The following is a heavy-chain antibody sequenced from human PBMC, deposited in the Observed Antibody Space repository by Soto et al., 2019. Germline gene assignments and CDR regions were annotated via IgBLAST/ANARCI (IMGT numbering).Heavy chain of an antibody. CDR1: VYTFTSSV. Sequence: ASLKLSSKSSVYTFTSSVINSVRQATGQRIDWMGWMNANSGNTSYAQKFQGRVTMTRNTSISTAYMELSSLRSEDTAVYYCAKVGVLDAFAICGQGTMVTVSS. CDR3: AKVGVLDAFAI. CDR2: MNANSGNT. J-gene: IGHJ3*02. V-gene: IGHV1-8*01. D-gene: IGHD3-10*01.